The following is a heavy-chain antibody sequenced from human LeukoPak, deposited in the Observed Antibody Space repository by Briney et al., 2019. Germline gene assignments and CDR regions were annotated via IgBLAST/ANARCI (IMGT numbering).Heavy chain of an antibody. V-gene: IGHV1-8*01. CDR3: ARVGITMVRGVISPYNHNYYYYMDV. J-gene: IGHJ6*03. D-gene: IGHD3-10*01. CDR1: GYTFTSYD. Sequence: ASVKVSCKASGYTFTSYDINWVRQATGQGLEWMGWMNPNSGNTGYAQKFQGRVTMTRNTSISTAYMELSSLRSEDTAVYYCARVGITMVRGVISPYNHNYYYYMDVWGKGTTVTVSS. CDR2: MNPNSGNT.